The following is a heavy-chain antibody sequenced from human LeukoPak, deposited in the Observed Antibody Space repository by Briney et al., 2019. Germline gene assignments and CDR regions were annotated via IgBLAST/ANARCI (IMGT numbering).Heavy chain of an antibody. CDR3: AGHHPRNTVDF. J-gene: IGHJ4*02. V-gene: IGHV4-59*08. CDR1: GDSFSGYY. D-gene: IGHD2/OR15-2a*01. Sequence: PSETLSLTCSVSGDSFSGYYWNWIRQPPGKGLEWIGYISHSGSTNYSPSLKSRVTISLDTSKNQFSLKLSSVTAADTAVYYCAGHHPRNTVDFWGQGTLVTVSS. CDR2: ISHSGST.